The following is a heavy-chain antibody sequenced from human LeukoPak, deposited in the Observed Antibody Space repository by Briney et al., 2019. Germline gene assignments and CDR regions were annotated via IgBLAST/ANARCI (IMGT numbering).Heavy chain of an antibody. CDR3: AKAMLRIVVVPAADY. V-gene: IGHV3-30*18. J-gene: IGHJ4*02. Sequence: PGGSLRLSCAASGFTFSSYGMHWVRQAPGKGLEGVAVISYDGINKYYADSVKGRFTISRDNSKNTLYLQMNSLRAEDTAVYYCAKAMLRIVVVPAADYWGQGTLVTVSS. CDR2: ISYDGINK. CDR1: GFTFSSYG. D-gene: IGHD2-2*01.